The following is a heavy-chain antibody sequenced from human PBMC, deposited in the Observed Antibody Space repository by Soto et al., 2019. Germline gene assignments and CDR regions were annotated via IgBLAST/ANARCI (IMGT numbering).Heavy chain of an antibody. CDR1: GFAITNYE. J-gene: IGHJ3*02. CDR3: ARDPGTLGSTDAFDI. CDR2: IGRSGSPI. D-gene: IGHD7-27*01. V-gene: IGHV3-48*03. Sequence: EVQLVESGGGLVQPGGSLRLSCAAHGFAITNYEMNWIRQAPGKGLEWVSYIGRSGSPIYYTDFVKDRFTISTDSAKNSLSLQMDSLRAEDTALYYCARDPGTLGSTDAFDIWGQGTLVTVSS.